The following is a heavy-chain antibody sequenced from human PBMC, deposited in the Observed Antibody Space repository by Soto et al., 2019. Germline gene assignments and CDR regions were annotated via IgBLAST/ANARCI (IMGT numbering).Heavy chain of an antibody. Sequence: QVQLQQWGAGLLKPAETLSLTCAVFGGSFSTYYWSWIRQPPGRGLEWIGEINQSGSTNYNPSLKSRVSISVDTSKKHFSLNLRSVTAADTAVYYCAGRDYYYGVDVWGQGTTVTVSS. V-gene: IGHV4-34*01. CDR2: INQSGST. J-gene: IGHJ6*02. CDR1: GGSFSTYY. CDR3: AGRDYYYGVDV.